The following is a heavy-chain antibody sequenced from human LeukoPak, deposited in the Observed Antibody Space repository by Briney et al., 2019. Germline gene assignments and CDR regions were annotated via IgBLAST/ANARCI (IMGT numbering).Heavy chain of an antibody. V-gene: IGHV1-69*04. CDR2: IIPIFGIA. Sequence: ASVKVSCKASGGTFSSYAISWVRQAPGQGLEWMGRIIPIFGIANYAQKFQGRVTITADKSTSTAYMELSSLRSEDTAVYYCALDPCSGGSCYSAYFDYWGQGTLVTVSS. D-gene: IGHD2-15*01. CDR1: GGTFSSYA. CDR3: ALDPCSGGSCYSAYFDY. J-gene: IGHJ4*02.